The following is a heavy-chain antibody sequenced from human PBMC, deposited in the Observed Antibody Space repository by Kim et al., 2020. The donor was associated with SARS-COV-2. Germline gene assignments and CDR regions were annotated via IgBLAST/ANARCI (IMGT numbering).Heavy chain of an antibody. CDR3: ARDMRNHSDWFDP. CDR2: IKQDGSEK. D-gene: IGHD2-2*01. J-gene: IGHJ5*02. V-gene: IGHV3-7*03. Sequence: GGSLRLSCAASGFTFSSYWMSWVRQAPGKGLEWVANIKQDGSEKYFVDSVKGRFTISRDNAKNSLYLQMNSLRAEDTAVYYCARDMRNHSDWFDPWGQGTLVTVSS. CDR1: GFTFSSYW.